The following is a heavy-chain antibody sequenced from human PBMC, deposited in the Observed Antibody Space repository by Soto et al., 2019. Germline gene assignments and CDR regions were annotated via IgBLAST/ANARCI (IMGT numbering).Heavy chain of an antibody. Sequence: SETLSLTCTVSGGSISRANYHWGWIRHPPGKGLEWIGNIYYSGSTYYNPSLKSRVTISVDTSKNQFSLKLSSVTAADTAVYYCASLYYYDSSGYPPYDYWGQGTLVTVSS. CDR3: ASLYYYDSSGYPPYDY. CDR2: IYYSGST. D-gene: IGHD3-22*01. CDR1: GGSISRANYH. V-gene: IGHV4-39*01. J-gene: IGHJ4*02.